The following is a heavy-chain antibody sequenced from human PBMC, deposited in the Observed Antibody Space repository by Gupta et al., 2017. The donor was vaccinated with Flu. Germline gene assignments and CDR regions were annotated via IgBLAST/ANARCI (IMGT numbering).Heavy chain of an antibody. D-gene: IGHD1-26*01. J-gene: IGHJ3*02. V-gene: IGHV3-23*01. CDR2: ISSGGGST. Sequence: EVQLLESGGGLVQPGGSLRLSCAASGFTFSSYAMTWVRQAPGKGLEWVSSISSGGGSTYHADSVKGRFIISRDNSKNTVYLQMNSLRVEDTAVYYCARGEGTTTFRVSAFDMWGQGTMVTVSS. CDR3: ARGEGTTTFRVSAFDM. CDR1: GFTFSSYA.